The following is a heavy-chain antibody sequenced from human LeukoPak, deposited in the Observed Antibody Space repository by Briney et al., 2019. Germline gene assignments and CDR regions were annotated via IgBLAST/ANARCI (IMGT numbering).Heavy chain of an antibody. Sequence: SETLSLTCTVSGGSINTYYWSWVRQPPGKGLEWIGYVHYSGTTNYNPSLQSRVTISLDTSKSQFSLKLSSVTAADTAVYYCARRGYSYGIFDYWGQGTLVTVSS. CDR2: VHYSGTT. J-gene: IGHJ4*02. D-gene: IGHD5-18*01. V-gene: IGHV4-59*08. CDR1: GGSINTYY. CDR3: ARRGYSYGIFDY.